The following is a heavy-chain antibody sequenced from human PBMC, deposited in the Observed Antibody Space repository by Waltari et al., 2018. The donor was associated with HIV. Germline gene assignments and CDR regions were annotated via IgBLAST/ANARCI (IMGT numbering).Heavy chain of an antibody. CDR1: GFTFPSPA. V-gene: IGHV1-58*01. CDR3: AAPSDPTVTRGIFDY. J-gene: IGHJ4*02. Sequence: QMQLVQSGPEVKKPGTSVKVYCKASGFTFPSPAVPWVRQARGQRLEWIGWIVVGSGNANYAQKFQERVTITRDMSTSTAYMELSSLRSEDTAVYYCAAPSDPTVTRGIFDYWGQGTLVTVSS. D-gene: IGHD4-4*01. CDR2: IVVGSGNA.